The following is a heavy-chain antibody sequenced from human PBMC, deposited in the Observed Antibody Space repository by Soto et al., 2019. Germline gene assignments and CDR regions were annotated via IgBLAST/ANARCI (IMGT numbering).Heavy chain of an antibody. CDR1: GGSISSGGYY. Sequence: PSETLSLTCTVSGGSISSGGYYWSWIRQHPGKGLEWIGYIYYSGSTYYNPSLKSRVTISVDTSKNQFSLKLSSVTAADTAVYYCARRLPIQLRGYNWFDPWGQGTLVTVSS. CDR2: IYYSGST. V-gene: IGHV4-31*03. J-gene: IGHJ5*02. D-gene: IGHD5-18*01. CDR3: ARRLPIQLRGYNWFDP.